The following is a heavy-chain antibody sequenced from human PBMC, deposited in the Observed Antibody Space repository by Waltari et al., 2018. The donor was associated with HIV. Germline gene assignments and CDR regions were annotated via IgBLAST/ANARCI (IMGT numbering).Heavy chain of an antibody. Sequence: QVQLQQWGAGLLKPSETLSLTCAVYGGSFSGYYWSWIRQPPGKGLAWIGEINHSGSTNYNPSLKSRVTISVDTSKNQFSLKLSSVTAADTAVYYCARGVGATAGGAFDIWGQGTMVTVSS. J-gene: IGHJ3*02. CDR2: INHSGST. D-gene: IGHD1-26*01. CDR1: GGSFSGYY. V-gene: IGHV4-34*01. CDR3: ARGVGATAGGAFDI.